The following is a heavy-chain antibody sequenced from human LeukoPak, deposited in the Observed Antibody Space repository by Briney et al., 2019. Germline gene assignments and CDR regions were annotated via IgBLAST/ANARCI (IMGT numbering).Heavy chain of an antibody. J-gene: IGHJ4*02. CDR1: GYSFTSYW. CDR3: ARRYYGSGSYVDY. V-gene: IGHV5-51*01. D-gene: IGHD3-10*01. Sequence: GESLKISCKGSGYSFTSYWIGWVRHMPGKGREWMEIIYLGDSDTRYSPSFQGQVSISADKSISTAYLQWSSLKASGTAMYYCARRYYGSGSYVDYWGQGTLVTVSS. CDR2: IYLGDSDT.